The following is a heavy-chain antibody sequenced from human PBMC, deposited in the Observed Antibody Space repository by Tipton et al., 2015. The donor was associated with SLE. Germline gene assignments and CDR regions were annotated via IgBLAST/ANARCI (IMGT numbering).Heavy chain of an antibody. CDR3: ATGTDLNY. D-gene: IGHD3-10*01. CDR1: GGTFINFE. Sequence: QLVQSGPEVKKPGASVKVSYKSSGGTFINFEINWVRQAAGQGLEWLAWMNPKNGQTGYAQKFQGRVTVTSNTSTSTTYMELRGLRSDDTAVYYCATGTDLNYWGQGTLVSVSS. CDR2: MNPKNGQT. V-gene: IGHV1-8*02. J-gene: IGHJ4*02.